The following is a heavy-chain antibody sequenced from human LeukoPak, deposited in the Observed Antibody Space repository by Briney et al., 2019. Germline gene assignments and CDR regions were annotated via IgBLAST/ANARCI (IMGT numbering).Heavy chain of an antibody. D-gene: IGHD3-16*01. CDR3: ATQRGSYLWGTDFDY. V-gene: IGHV1-2*02. CDR2: INPNSGDT. J-gene: IGHJ4*02. Sequence: ASVKVSCKASGYTFTDYYMHWVRQAPGQGLEWMGWINPNSGDTKYAQKFQGRVTMTRDTSISTAYMELSRLRSDDTAVYYCATQRGSYLWGTDFDYWGQGTLVTVSS. CDR1: GYTFTDYY.